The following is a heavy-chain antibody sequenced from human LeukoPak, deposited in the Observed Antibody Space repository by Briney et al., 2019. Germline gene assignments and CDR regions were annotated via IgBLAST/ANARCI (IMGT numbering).Heavy chain of an antibody. CDR3: ARDHRLRYFDWLSQRLLDY. CDR1: GYTFTSYG. D-gene: IGHD3-9*01. J-gene: IGHJ4*02. V-gene: IGHV1-18*01. Sequence: ASVKVSCKASGYTFTSYGISWVRQAPGQGLEWMGWISAYNGNTNYAQKLQGRVTMTTDTSTSTAYMELRSLRSDDTAVYYCARDHRLRYFDWLSQRLLDYWGQGTLVTVSS. CDR2: ISAYNGNT.